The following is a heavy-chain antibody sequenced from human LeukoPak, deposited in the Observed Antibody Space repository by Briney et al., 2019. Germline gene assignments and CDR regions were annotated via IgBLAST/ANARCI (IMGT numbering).Heavy chain of an antibody. CDR3: VRAAMPYIINGRRFDY. D-gene: IGHD2-2*01. V-gene: IGHV3-13*04. J-gene: IGHJ4*02. Sequence: GGSLRLSCAASGFTTSAYDMYWVRQITGGGLEWVSTSGTVGDTFYSDSLKGRFTISRENAKNSVHLQMNSLRVEDSAIYFCVRAAMPYIINGRRFDYWGQGTLVTVSS. CDR2: SGTVGDT. CDR1: GFTTSAYD.